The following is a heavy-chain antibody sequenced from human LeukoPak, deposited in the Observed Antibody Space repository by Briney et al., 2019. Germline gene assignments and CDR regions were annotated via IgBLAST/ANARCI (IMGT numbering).Heavy chain of an antibody. CDR1: GFTFSSYS. J-gene: IGHJ3*02. Sequence: RGSLRLSCAASGFTFSSYSMNWVRQAPGKGLEWVSSISSSSSSYIYYADSVKGRFTISRDNAKNSLYLQMNSLRAEDTAVYYCARDDGDSDAFGIWGQGTMVTVSS. CDR3: ARDDGDSDAFGI. CDR2: ISSSSSSYI. D-gene: IGHD4-17*01. V-gene: IGHV3-21*01.